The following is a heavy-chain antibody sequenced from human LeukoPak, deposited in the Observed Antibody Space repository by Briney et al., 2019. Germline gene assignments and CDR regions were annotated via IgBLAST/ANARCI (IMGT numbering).Heavy chain of an antibody. CDR1: GFTFSNYG. CDR3: AKDRYGDFDY. Sequence: GGSLRLSCAASGFTFSNYGMHWVRQAPGKGLEWVAFIRYDGSNTYYADSVKGRFTISRDNSKNTLYLEMNSLRVEDTAVYYCAKDRYGDFDYWGQGTLVTVSS. V-gene: IGHV3-30*02. CDR2: IRYDGSNT. J-gene: IGHJ4*02. D-gene: IGHD3-10*01.